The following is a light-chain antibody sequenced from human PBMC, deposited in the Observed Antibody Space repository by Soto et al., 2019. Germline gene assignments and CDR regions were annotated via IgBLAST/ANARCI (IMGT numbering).Light chain of an antibody. CDR1: SSDIGAYNF. CDR3: TSWTTSPTII. J-gene: IGLJ2*01. Sequence: QSVLTQPASVSGSPGQSITISCTGTSSDIGAYNFVSWYQQHPGKAPKLMLYDVNIRPSGVPNRFSGSKSGNTASLTISGLQAGDEADYYCTSWTTSPTIIFGGGTKVTVL. CDR2: DVN. V-gene: IGLV2-14*03.